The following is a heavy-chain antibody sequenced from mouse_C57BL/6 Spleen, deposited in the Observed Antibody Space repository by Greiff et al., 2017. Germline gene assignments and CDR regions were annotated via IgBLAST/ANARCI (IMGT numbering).Heavy chain of an antibody. J-gene: IGHJ2*01. CDR1: GYTFTDYY. V-gene: IGHV1-76*01. Sequence: VQLQESGAELVRPGASVKLSCKASGYTFTDYYINWVKQRPGQGLEWIARIYPGSGNTYYNEKFKGKATLTAEKSSSTAYMQLSSLTSEDSAVYFCARWIDYYGSSYFDYWGQGTTLTVSS. CDR2: IYPGSGNT. D-gene: IGHD1-1*01. CDR3: ARWIDYYGSSYFDY.